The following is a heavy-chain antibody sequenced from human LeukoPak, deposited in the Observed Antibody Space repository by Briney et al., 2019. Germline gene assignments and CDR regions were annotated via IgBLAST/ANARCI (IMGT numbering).Heavy chain of an antibody. CDR1: GGSISSSSYY. CDR3: ARDRDLVIDY. Sequence: SETLSLTCTVSGGSISSSSYYWGWIRQPPGKGLEWIGSIYYSGSTYYNPSLKSRVTISVDTSKNQFSLKLSSVTAADTAVYYCARDRDLVIDYWGQGTLVTVSS. V-gene: IGHV4-39*07. D-gene: IGHD3-9*01. CDR2: IYYSGST. J-gene: IGHJ4*02.